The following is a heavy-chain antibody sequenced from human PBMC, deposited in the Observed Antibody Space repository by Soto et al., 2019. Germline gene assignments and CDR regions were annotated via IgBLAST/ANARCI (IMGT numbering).Heavy chain of an antibody. J-gene: IGHJ4*02. CDR1: GYTFTSYY. D-gene: IGHD3-22*01. CDR3: ARTIGLAYDSSGYAY. CDR2: INPSGGST. Sequence: ASVKVSCKASGYTFTSYYMHWVRQAPGQGLEWMGIINPSGGSTSYAQKFQGGVTMTRDTSTSTVYMELSSLRSEDTAVYYCARTIGLAYDSSGYAYWGQGPLVTVYS. V-gene: IGHV1-46*01.